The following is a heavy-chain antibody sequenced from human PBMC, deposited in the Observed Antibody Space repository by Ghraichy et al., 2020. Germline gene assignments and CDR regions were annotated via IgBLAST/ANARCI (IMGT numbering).Heavy chain of an antibody. V-gene: IGHV3-7*01. CDR2: IKQDGSEK. CDR1: GFTFSSYW. J-gene: IGHJ6*03. CDR3: ARDQYDFWSGYSYYMDV. D-gene: IGHD3-3*01. Sequence: GGSLRLSCAASGFTFSSYWMSWVRQAPGKGLEWVANIKQDGSEKYYVDSVKGRFTISRDNAKNSLYLQMNSLRAEDTAVYYCARDQYDFWSGYSYYMDVWGKGTTVTVSS.